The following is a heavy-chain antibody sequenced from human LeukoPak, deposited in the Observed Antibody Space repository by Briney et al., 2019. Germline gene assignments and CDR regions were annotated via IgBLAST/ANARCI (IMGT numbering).Heavy chain of an antibody. CDR3: ATYSSLNRREFQY. CDR2: ISSSSSFI. Sequence: GGSLRLSCAASGFTFSSYTMNWVRQAPGKGLEWVSSISSSSSFIYYADSVRGRFTISRDNAKTSLYLQMNSLRAEDTAVYYCATYSSLNRREFQYWGQGTLLTVSS. D-gene: IGHD3-22*01. CDR1: GFTFSSYT. V-gene: IGHV3-21*01. J-gene: IGHJ1*01.